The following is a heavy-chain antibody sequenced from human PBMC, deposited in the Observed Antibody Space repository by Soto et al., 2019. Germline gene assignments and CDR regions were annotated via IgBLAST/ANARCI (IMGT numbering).Heavy chain of an antibody. V-gene: IGHV3-23*01. Sequence: EVQVLESGGGLVQPGGSLRLSCAGSGFTFINYAMNWVRQAPGKGLGWVSSISGGGDAAFFPDSVRGRFTISRDNSKNTVSLQMNSLGVDDTAVYYCARKILGSTTRTNYWYFDLWGRGTLVTVSS. J-gene: IGHJ2*01. CDR2: ISGGGDAA. D-gene: IGHD7-27*01. CDR3: ARKILGSTTRTNYWYFDL. CDR1: GFTFINYA.